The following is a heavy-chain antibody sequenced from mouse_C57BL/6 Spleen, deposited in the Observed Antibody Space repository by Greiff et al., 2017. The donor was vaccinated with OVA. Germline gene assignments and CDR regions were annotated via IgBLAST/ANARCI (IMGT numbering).Heavy chain of an antibody. CDR1: GFTFNTYA. J-gene: IGHJ4*01. Sequence: EVHLVESGGGLVQPKGSLKLSCAASGFTFNTYAMHWVRQAPGKGLEWVARIRRKSSNYATYYADSVKDRFTISRDDSQSMLYLQMNNLKTEDKARDYWVRDDDAMDDWGQGTSVTVSS. CDR2: IRRKSSNYAT. CDR3: VRDDDAMDD. V-gene: IGHV10-3*01.